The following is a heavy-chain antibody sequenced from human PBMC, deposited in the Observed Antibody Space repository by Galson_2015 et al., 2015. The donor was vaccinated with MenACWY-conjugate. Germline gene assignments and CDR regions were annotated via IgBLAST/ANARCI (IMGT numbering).Heavy chain of an antibody. J-gene: IGHJ4*02. D-gene: IGHD1-1*01. Sequence: SLRLSCAASGFSVNMDSLHWIRQAPGKGLEWVAVISYDGKDKFYGDYVKGRFIILRDNSKNTVYLQMNSLRGEDTGVYFCARVGQERRNLFPNFDGWGQGTRVTVSS. CDR3: ARVGQERRNLFPNFDG. V-gene: IGHV3-30*01. CDR1: GFSVNMDS. CDR2: ISYDGKDK.